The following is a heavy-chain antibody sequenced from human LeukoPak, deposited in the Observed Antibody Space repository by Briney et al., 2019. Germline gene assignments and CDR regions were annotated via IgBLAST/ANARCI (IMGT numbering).Heavy chain of an antibody. Sequence: PGGSLRLSCAASGFTFSNAWMSWVRKAPGKGLDWVGRTKIKTDGGTTDYAAPVKGRFTISRDDSKNTMYLQMKSLKTEDTAVYYCTTVMPMGFLEWFLFDYWGQGTLVTVSS. CDR3: TTVMPMGFLEWFLFDY. CDR2: TKIKTDGGTT. V-gene: IGHV3-15*01. J-gene: IGHJ4*02. D-gene: IGHD3-3*01. CDR1: GFTFSNAW.